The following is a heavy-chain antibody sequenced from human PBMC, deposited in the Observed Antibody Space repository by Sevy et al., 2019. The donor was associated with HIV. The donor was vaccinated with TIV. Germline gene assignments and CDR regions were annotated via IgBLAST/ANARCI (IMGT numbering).Heavy chain of an antibody. CDR3: ASGAPGPYYFDY. CDR2: IIPIFGTA. J-gene: IGHJ4*01. CDR1: GGTFSSYA. D-gene: IGHD3-10*01. Sequence: ASVKVSCKASGGTFSSYAISWVRQAPGQGLEWMGGIIPIFGTANYAQKFQGRVTITADESTSTAYMELSSLRSEDTAVYYCASGAPGPYYFDYWGQEPWSPSPQ. V-gene: IGHV1-69*13.